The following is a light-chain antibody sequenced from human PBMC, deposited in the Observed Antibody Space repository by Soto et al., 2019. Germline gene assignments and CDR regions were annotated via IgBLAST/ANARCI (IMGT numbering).Light chain of an antibody. CDR3: QQLNSYPYT. CDR2: AAS. Sequence: DIPLTQSPSFLSASVGDRVTITCRASQGIASFLAWYQQKPGEAPKLLIYAASTLQSGVPSRFSGSRSGPEYTLTISNLQPEDFATYYCQQLNSYPYTFAQGTKLEIK. J-gene: IGKJ2*01. CDR1: QGIASF. V-gene: IGKV1-9*01.